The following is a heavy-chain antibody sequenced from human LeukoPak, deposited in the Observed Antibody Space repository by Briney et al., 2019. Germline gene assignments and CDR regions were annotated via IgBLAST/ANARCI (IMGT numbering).Heavy chain of an antibody. CDR1: GFTFSSYA. Sequence: PGGPLRLSCAASGFTFSSYAMSWVRQAPGKGLEWVSAISGSGGSTYYADSVKGRFTISRDNSKNTLYLQMNSLRAEDTAVYYCAKDAEWLRFLGYYYYMDVWGKGTTVTVSS. V-gene: IGHV3-23*01. CDR2: ISGSGGST. J-gene: IGHJ6*03. CDR3: AKDAEWLRFLGYYYYMDV. D-gene: IGHD5-12*01.